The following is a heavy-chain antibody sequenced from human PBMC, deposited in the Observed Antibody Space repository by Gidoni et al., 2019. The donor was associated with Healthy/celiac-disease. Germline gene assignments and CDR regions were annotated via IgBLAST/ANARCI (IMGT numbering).Heavy chain of an antibody. Sequence: QVQLQESGPGLVKPSQTLSLACTVSGGSISSGGYYWSWIRQHPGKGLEWIGYIYYSGSTYYDPSLKSRVTISVDTSKNQFSLKLSSVTAADTAVYYCASEQGGAVAANGMDVWGQGTTVTVSS. D-gene: IGHD6-19*01. V-gene: IGHV4-31*03. J-gene: IGHJ6*02. CDR1: GGSISSGGYY. CDR2: IYYSGST. CDR3: ASEQGGAVAANGMDV.